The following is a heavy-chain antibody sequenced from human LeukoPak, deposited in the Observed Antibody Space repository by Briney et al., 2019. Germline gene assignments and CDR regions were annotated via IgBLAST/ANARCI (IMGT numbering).Heavy chain of an antibody. CDR3: ARDSPVGAIKWFDP. Sequence: PGGSLRLSCAASGFTYSSYDMNWVRQAPGKGLEWVSYINSGSSTIYYADSVKGRFTVSRDNAKNSLYLHMNSLRAEDTGVYYCARDSPVGAIKWFDPWGQGTLVTVSS. V-gene: IGHV3-48*03. J-gene: IGHJ5*02. CDR2: INSGSSTI. D-gene: IGHD1-26*01. CDR1: GFTYSSYD.